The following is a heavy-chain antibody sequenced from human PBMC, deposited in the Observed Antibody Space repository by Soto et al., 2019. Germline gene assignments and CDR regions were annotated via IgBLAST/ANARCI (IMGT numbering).Heavy chain of an antibody. CDR3: ARVGFGELFYADDYFDY. V-gene: IGHV4-59*08. J-gene: IGHJ4*02. Sequence: SETLSLTCTVSGGSISSYYWSWIRQPPGKGLEWIGYIYYSGSTNYNPSLKSRVTISVDTSKNQFSLKLSSVTAADTAVYYCARVGFGELFYADDYFDYWGQGTLDTVSS. CDR2: IYYSGST. CDR1: GGSISSYY. D-gene: IGHD3-10*01.